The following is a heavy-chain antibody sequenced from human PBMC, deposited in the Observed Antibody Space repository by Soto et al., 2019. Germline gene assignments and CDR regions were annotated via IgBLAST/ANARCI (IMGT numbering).Heavy chain of an antibody. D-gene: IGHD6-19*01. V-gene: IGHV4-59*08. J-gene: IGHJ5*02. Sequence: SSETLALTCTVSGGSISSYYWSWIRQPPGKGLEWIGYIYYSGSTNYNPSLKSRVTISVDTSKNQFSLKLSSVTAADTAVYYCARHLQSKWLVHEWFDPWGQGTLVTVSS. CDR1: GGSISSYY. CDR2: IYYSGST. CDR3: ARHLQSKWLVHEWFDP.